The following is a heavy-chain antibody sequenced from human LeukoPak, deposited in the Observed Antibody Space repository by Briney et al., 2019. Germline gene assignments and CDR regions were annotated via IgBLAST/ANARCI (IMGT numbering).Heavy chain of an antibody. D-gene: IGHD2-2*02. V-gene: IGHV3-21*01. J-gene: IGHJ5*02. Sequence: GGSLRLSYAASGFTFSSYSMNWVRQAPGKGLEWVSSISSSSSYIYYADSVKGRFTISRDNAKNSLYLQMNSLRAEDTAVYYCARDPRRYCSSTSCYSREPWFDPWGQGTLVTVSS. CDR1: GFTFSSYS. CDR2: ISSSSSYI. CDR3: ARDPRRYCSSTSCYSREPWFDP.